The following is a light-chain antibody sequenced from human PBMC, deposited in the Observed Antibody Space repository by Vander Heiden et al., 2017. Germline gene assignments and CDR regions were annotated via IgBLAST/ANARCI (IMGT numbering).Light chain of an antibody. Sequence: EIVLTQSPATLSLSPEERATLSCRASQSVSSYLAWYQQKPGQAPRLLIYDASNRATGIPARFSGSGYGTDFTLTISSREPEDFAVYYCQQPSNWPLYTFGQGTKLEIK. CDR2: DAS. J-gene: IGKJ2*01. CDR3: QQPSNWPLYT. CDR1: QSVSSY. V-gene: IGKV3-11*01.